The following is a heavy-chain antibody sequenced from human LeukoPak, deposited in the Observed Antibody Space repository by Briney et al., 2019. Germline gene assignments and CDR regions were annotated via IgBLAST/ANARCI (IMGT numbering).Heavy chain of an antibody. CDR3: AHTWGDYGDLSHISDY. CDR2: IYYSGST. V-gene: IGHV4-59*01. Sequence: PSETPSLTCTVSGGSISSYYWSWIRQPPGKGLEWIGYIYYSGSTSYNPSLKSRVTISVDTSKNQFSLKLSSVTAADTAVYYCAHTWGDYGDLSHISDYWGQGTLVTVSS. D-gene: IGHD4-17*01. J-gene: IGHJ4*02. CDR1: GGSISSYY.